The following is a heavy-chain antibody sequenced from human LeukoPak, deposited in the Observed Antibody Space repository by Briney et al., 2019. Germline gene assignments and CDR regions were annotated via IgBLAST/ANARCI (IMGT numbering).Heavy chain of an antibody. CDR3: ARGSRITMVRGVSRRSASFDY. Sequence: SETLSLTCAVYGGSFSGYYWSWIRQPPGKGLEWIGKINHSGSTNYNPSLKSRVTISVDTSKNQFSLKLSSVTTADTAVYYCARGSRITMVRGVSRRSASFDYWGQGTLVTVSS. D-gene: IGHD3-10*01. CDR1: GGSFSGYY. CDR2: INHSGST. V-gene: IGHV4-34*01. J-gene: IGHJ4*02.